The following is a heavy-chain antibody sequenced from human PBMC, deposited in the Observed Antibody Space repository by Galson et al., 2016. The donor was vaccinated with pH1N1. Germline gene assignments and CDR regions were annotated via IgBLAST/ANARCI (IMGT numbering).Heavy chain of an antibody. CDR2: IDPSSGST. Sequence: SVKVSCKASGYTLSRYYMHWLRQAPGQGLEWMGIIDPSSGSTTYAQKFQGRVTMTHDTATNTVYMELSSLRSDDTAVYSCARRYYFDYWGQGTLVAVSS. CDR3: ARRYYFDY. CDR1: GYTLSRYY. J-gene: IGHJ4*02. V-gene: IGHV1-46*03.